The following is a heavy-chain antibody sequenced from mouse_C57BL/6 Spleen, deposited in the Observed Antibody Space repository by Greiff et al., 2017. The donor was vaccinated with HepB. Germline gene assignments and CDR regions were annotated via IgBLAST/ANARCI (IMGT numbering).Heavy chain of an antibody. CDR3: ASYYYGSRTWFAY. J-gene: IGHJ3*01. D-gene: IGHD1-1*01. V-gene: IGHV1-69*01. Sequence: VQLQQPGAELVMPGASVKLSCKASGYTFTSYWMHWVKQRPGQGLEWIGEIDPSDSYTNYNQTFKGKSTLTVDKSSSTAYMQRSSLTSEDSAVYYCASYYYGSRTWFAYWGHGTLVTVSA. CDR1: GYTFTSYW. CDR2: IDPSDSYT.